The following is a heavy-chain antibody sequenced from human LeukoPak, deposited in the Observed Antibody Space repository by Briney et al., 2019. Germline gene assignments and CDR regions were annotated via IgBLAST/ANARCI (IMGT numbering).Heavy chain of an antibody. Sequence: SETLSLTCTVSGGSISSSNYYWGWIRQPPGKGLEWIGTIYHSGSTYYNPSLKSRISISVDTSKNQFSLKLSSVTAADTAVYYCARRGRGETGNFDYWGQGTLVTVSS. J-gene: IGHJ4*02. CDR1: GGSISSSNYY. V-gene: IGHV4-39*07. D-gene: IGHD3-16*01. CDR2: IYHSGST. CDR3: ARRGRGETGNFDY.